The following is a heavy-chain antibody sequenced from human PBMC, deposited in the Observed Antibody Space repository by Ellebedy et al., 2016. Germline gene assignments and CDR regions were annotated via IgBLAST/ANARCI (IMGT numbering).Heavy chain of an antibody. CDR3: ARLPAAGYSY. CDR1: GGSFSGYY. CDR2: INHSGST. Sequence: SETLSLXXAVYGGSFSGYYWSWIRQPPGKGLEWIGEINHSGSTNYNPSLKSRVTISVDTSKNQFSLKLSSVTAADTAVYYCARLPAAGYSYWGQGTLVTVSS. V-gene: IGHV4-34*01. J-gene: IGHJ4*02. D-gene: IGHD6-13*01.